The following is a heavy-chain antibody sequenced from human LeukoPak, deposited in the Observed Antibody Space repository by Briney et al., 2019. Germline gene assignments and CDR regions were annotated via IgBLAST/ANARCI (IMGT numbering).Heavy chain of an antibody. V-gene: IGHV7-4-1*02. CDR3: ARPYYYDSSGYYWNDAFDI. CDR2: INTNTGNP. J-gene: IGHJ3*02. Sequence: GASVKVSCKASGYTFTSYAMNWVRQAPGQGLEWMGWINTNTGNPTYAQGFTGRFVFSLDTSVSTAYLQISSLKAEDTAVYYCARPYYYDSSGYYWNDAFDIWGQGTMVTVSS. D-gene: IGHD3-22*01. CDR1: GYTFTSYA.